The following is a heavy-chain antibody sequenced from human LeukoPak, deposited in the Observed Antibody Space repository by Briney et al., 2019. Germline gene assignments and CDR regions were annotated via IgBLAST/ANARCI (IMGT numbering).Heavy chain of an antibody. V-gene: IGHV4-59*08. J-gene: IGHJ3*02. CDR3: ARRNDFGI. Sequence: SETLSLTCTVSGGSIINYSWSWIRQPPGKGLEWIGYIYYSGNTNYNPSLKSRVTISVDTSKNQFSLKLNSVTAADTAVYYCARRNDFGIWGQGTMVTVSS. CDR2: IYYSGNT. CDR1: GGSIINYS.